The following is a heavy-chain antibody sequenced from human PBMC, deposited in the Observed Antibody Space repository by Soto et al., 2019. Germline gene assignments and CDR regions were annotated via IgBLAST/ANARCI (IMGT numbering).Heavy chain of an antibody. CDR3: TRRASSSFYHFDF. V-gene: IGHV5-10-1*01. Sequence: FLKISCQASGYSFTAYWITWVRQMPGKGLEWMATIDPSDSYVDYSPSFRGHVTFSVDRSITTVYLQWNSLKASDSAMYFCTRRASSSFYHFDFWGQGALVTVSS. J-gene: IGHJ4*02. CDR1: GYSFTAYW. CDR2: IDPSDSYV. D-gene: IGHD2-2*01.